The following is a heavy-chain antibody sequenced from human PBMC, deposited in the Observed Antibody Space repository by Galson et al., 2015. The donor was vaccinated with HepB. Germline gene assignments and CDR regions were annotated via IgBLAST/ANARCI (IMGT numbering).Heavy chain of an antibody. J-gene: IGHJ4*02. D-gene: IGHD3-16*01. CDR2: ISSSSSTI. V-gene: IGHV3-48*01. CDR3: ARTVRGRYDYYFGDDY. Sequence: SLRLSCAASGFAFSTYSMNWVRQAPGKGLEWVSYISSSSSTIYYTDSVKGRFTISRDNAKNSLYLQMNSLRAEDTAVYYCARTVRGRYDYYFGDDYWGQGTLVTVSS. CDR1: GFAFSTYS.